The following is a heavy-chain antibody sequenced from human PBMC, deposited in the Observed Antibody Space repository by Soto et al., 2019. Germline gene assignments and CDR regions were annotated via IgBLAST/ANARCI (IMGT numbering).Heavy chain of an antibody. V-gene: IGHV4-4*02. CDR1: GGSISSSNW. CDR2: IYHSGST. J-gene: IGHJ4*02. Sequence: QVHLQESGPGLVKPSGTLSLTCAVSGGSISSSNWWSWLRQPPGKGLEWIGEIYHSGSTNDNPSLKSRVTISVDKSEAQFSLKLNSGTAAETAVYYCARDLPFDFWGQGTLVTVSS. CDR3: ARDLPFDF.